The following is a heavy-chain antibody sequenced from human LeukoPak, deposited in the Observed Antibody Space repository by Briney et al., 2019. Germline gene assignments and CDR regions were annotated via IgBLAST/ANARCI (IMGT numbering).Heavy chain of an antibody. CDR3: ARDGTIFGTSGFDP. Sequence: SETLSLTCAVSGGSISSSNWWSWVRPPPGKGLEWIGYIYYSGSTYYNPSLKSRVTISVDTSKNQFSLKVGSVTAADTAVYYCARDGTIFGTSGFDPWGQGTLVTVSS. D-gene: IGHD3-3*01. V-gene: IGHV4-4*02. CDR2: IYYSGST. J-gene: IGHJ5*02. CDR1: GGSISSSNW.